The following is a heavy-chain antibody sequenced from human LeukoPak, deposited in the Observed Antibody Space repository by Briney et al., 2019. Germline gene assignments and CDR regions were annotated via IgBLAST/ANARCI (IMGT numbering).Heavy chain of an antibody. CDR2: IDYSGST. CDR1: GGSISSYY. V-gene: IGHV4-59*08. J-gene: IGHJ4*02. Sequence: PSETLSLTCTVSGGSISSYYWSWIRQPPGKGLEWIGYIDYSGSTNYNPSLKSRVTISVDTSKNQFSLKLSSVTAADTAVYYCARLPDYYDSSGYPPSYYFDYWGQGTLVTVSS. D-gene: IGHD3-22*01. CDR3: ARLPDYYDSSGYPPSYYFDY.